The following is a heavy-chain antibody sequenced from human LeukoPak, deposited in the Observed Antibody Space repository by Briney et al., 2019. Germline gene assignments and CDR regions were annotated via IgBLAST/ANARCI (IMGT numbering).Heavy chain of an antibody. Sequence: ASVKVSCKASGYTFTSYGISWVRQAPGQGLEWMGWISAYNGSTNYAQKLQGRVTMTTDTSTSTAYMELRSLRSDDTAVYYCARATELLTASAYWGQGTLVTVSS. J-gene: IGHJ4*02. V-gene: IGHV1-18*01. CDR2: ISAYNGST. CDR1: GYTFTSYG. CDR3: ARATELLTASAY. D-gene: IGHD1-7*01.